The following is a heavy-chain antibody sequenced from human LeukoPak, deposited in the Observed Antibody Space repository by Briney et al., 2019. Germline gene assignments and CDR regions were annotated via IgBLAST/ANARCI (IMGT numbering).Heavy chain of an antibody. V-gene: IGHV4-30-4*08. J-gene: IGHJ4*02. Sequence: SQTLSLTCPVSGGSLTTGASYWGWTRQPPGRGLEWFGFIYFSGSTHYNPSHKSRVPISVHTSKNQFSPKLSSVTPADMAVYYCARDRGYSRTWYLVYLGQ. CDR1: GGSLTTGASY. CDR2: IYFSGST. CDR3: ARDRGYSRTWYLVY. D-gene: IGHD6-13*01.